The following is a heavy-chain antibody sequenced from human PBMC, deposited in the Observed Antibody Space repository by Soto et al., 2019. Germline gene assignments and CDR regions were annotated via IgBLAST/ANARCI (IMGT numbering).Heavy chain of an antibody. D-gene: IGHD3-10*01. Sequence: GSLRLSCAASGFTFSSSGMHWVRQAPGKGLEWVAVIWYDGSNKYYADSVKGRFTISRDNSKNTLYLQMNSLRAEDTAVYYCARDLFRYYGMDVWGQGTTVTVSS. J-gene: IGHJ6*02. CDR2: IWYDGSNK. CDR1: GFTFSSSG. CDR3: ARDLFRYYGMDV. V-gene: IGHV3-33*01.